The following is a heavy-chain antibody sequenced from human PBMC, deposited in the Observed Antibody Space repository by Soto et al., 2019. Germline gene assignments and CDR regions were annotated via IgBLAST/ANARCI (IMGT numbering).Heavy chain of an antibody. J-gene: IGHJ6*02. CDR3: ARENGHPGHNYAMDV. CDR2: ISFNGDVT. CDR1: GFSFSAYY. Sequence: LRLSCAASGFSFSAYYMSWIRQAPGKGLEWVSYISFNGDVTRYSDSVEGRFTVSRDNAKKSLYLQMNSLRVEDTAVYYCARENGHPGHNYAMDVWGQGTTVTVSS. D-gene: IGHD2-8*01. V-gene: IGHV3-11*01.